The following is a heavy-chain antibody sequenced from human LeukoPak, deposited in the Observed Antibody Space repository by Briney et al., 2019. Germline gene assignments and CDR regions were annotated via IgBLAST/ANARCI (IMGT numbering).Heavy chain of an antibody. CDR2: IYYSGST. CDR3: ASDHKVASISHFDY. D-gene: IGHD5-12*01. Sequence: PSETLSLTCTVSGGSISSYYWSWIRQPPGKGLEWIGYIYYSGSTNYNPSLKSRVTISVDTSKNQFSLKLSSVTAADPAVYYCASDHKVASISHFDYWGQGTLVTVSS. V-gene: IGHV4-59*08. CDR1: GGSISSYY. J-gene: IGHJ4*02.